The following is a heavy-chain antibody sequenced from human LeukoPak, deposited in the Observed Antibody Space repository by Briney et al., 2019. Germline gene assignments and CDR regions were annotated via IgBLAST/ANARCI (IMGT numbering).Heavy chain of an antibody. V-gene: IGHV3-53*04. CDR3: ARDGGVEAAGRPNYDMDV. CDR1: GFTVSSNY. Sequence: GGALRLSCAASGFTVSSNYMSWVRQAPGKGLEGVSVIYRGGSIYYADSTKGRLTTSTHNSKNMLYIQMNSRRAEDTAVYYCARDGGVEAAGRPNYDMDVWGQGTTVTASS. D-gene: IGHD6-13*01. J-gene: IGHJ6*02. CDR2: IYRGGSI.